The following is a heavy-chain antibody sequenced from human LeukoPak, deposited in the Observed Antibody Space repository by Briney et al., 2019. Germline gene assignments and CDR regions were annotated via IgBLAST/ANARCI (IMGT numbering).Heavy chain of an antibody. J-gene: IGHJ6*02. V-gene: IGHV3-9*01. Sequence: GGSLRLSCAASGFTFDDYAMHWVRQAAGKGLEWVSGISWNSGSIGYADSVKGRFTISRDNAKNSLYLQMNSLRAEDTALYYCAKDLGATYYYGMDVWGQGTTVTVS. CDR1: GFTFDDYA. CDR2: ISWNSGSI. D-gene: IGHD1-26*01. CDR3: AKDLGATYYYGMDV.